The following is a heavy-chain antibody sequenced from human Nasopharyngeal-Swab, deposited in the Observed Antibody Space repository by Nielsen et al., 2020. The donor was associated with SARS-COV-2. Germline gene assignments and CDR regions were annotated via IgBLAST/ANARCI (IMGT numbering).Heavy chain of an antibody. CDR1: GGSISRGGYY. D-gene: IGHD3-22*01. CDR3: ARAPITMIVVVDAFDI. V-gene: IGHV4-31*03. CDR2: IYYSGST. J-gene: IGHJ3*02. Sequence: SETLSLTCTVSGGSISRGGYYWSWIRQHPGKGLEWIGYIYYSGSTYYNPSLKSRVTISVDTSKNQFSLKLSSVTAADTAVYYCARAPITMIVVVDAFDIWGQGTMVTVSS.